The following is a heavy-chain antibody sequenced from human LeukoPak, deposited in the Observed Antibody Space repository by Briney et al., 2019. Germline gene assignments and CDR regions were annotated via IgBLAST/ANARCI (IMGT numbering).Heavy chain of an antibody. CDR2: MNPNSGNT. Sequence: ASVKVSCKTSGYTFTSYDINWVRQATGQGLEWMGWMNPNSGNTGYAEKFQGRITMTRDTSIGTAYMELSGLRSDDTAVYYCARDPFSEDWGHYYYMDVWGKGTTVTVSS. CDR1: GYTFTSYD. CDR3: ARDPFSEDWGHYYYMDV. D-gene: IGHD3/OR15-3a*01. V-gene: IGHV1-8*01. J-gene: IGHJ6*03.